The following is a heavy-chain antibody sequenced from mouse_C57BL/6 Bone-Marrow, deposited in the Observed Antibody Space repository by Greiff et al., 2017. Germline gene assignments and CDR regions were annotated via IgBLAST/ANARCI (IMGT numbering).Heavy chain of an antibody. J-gene: IGHJ3*01. CDR1: GYAFSSSW. D-gene: IGHD2-4*01. CDR3: ARKGYYDYDGFAY. CDR2: IYPGDGDT. Sequence: VKLMESGPELVKPGASVKISCKASGYAFSSSWMNWVKQRPGKGLEWIGRIYPGDGDTNYNGKFKGKATLTADKSSSTAYMQLSSLTSEDSAVYCCARKGYYDYDGFAYWGQGTLVTVSA. V-gene: IGHV1-82*01.